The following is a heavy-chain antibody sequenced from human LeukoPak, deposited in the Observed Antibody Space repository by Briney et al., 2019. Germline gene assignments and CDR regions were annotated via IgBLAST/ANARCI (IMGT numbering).Heavy chain of an antibody. Sequence: GGSLRLSCAASGFTLSTYAMSWVRQAPGKGLEWVSAISDSGDNTHYADSVKGRFTISRDSPKSTLYLQMNSLRADDTAVYYCAKVYWNNYYYDYWGQGTLVTVSS. CDR2: ISDSGDNT. J-gene: IGHJ4*02. V-gene: IGHV3-23*01. D-gene: IGHD1/OR15-1a*01. CDR3: AKVYWNNYYYDY. CDR1: GFTLSTYA.